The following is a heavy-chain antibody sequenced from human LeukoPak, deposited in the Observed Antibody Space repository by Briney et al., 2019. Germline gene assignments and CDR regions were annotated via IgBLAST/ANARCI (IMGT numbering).Heavy chain of an antibody. D-gene: IGHD6-19*01. V-gene: IGHV3-30-3*01. CDR3: ARDLYGSGDY. Sequence: GGSLRLSGAASGFTFSSYAMHWVRQAPGKGLEWVAVISYDGSNKYYADSVKGRFTISRDNSKNTLYLQMNSLRAEDTAVYYCARDLYGSGDYWGQGTLVTVSS. CDR2: ISYDGSNK. CDR1: GFTFSSYA. J-gene: IGHJ4*02.